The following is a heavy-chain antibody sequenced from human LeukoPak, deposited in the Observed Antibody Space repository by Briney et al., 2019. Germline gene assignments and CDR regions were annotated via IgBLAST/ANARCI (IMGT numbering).Heavy chain of an antibody. D-gene: IGHD4-23*01. V-gene: IGHV1-46*02. CDR1: GNTFNSNC. CDR2: INLSGGST. J-gene: IGHJ4*02. CDR3: ARAPTSMEVTPISL. Sequence: ASVKVSCKASGNTFNSNCMHWVRQAPGQGLEWMGIINLSGGSTSYAQKFQGRVTMTRDTSTSTVYMELSSLRSEDTAVYYCARAPTSMEVTPISLWGQGTLVTVSS.